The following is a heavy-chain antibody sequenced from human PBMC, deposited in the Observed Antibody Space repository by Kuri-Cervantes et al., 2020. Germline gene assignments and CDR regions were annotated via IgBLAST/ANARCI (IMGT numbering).Heavy chain of an antibody. CDR2: IYYSGST. V-gene: IGHV4-61*01. CDR3: AREIRSFDWLLSGHYGMDV. D-gene: IGHD3-9*01. J-gene: IGHJ6*02. CDR1: GGSVSSGSYY. Sequence: GSLRLSCTVSGGSVSSGSYYWSWIRQPPGKGLEWIGYIYYSGSTNYNPSLKSRVTISVDTSKNQFSLKLSSVTAADTAVYYCAREIRSFDWLLSGHYGMDVWGQGTTVTVSS.